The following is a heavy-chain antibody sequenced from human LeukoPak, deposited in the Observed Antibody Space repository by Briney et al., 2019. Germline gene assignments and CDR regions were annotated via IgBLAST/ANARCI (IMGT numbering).Heavy chain of an antibody. CDR3: ARDGKGRNRIGYYFDY. CDR1: GFTFSGYS. CDR2: IGSRSAYI. D-gene: IGHD3-10*01. V-gene: IGHV3-21*01. J-gene: IGHJ4*02. Sequence: GGSLRLSCAASGFTFSGYSMNWVRQAPGKGLEWVSSIGSRSAYIYYAASVKGRFTISRDNAKNSLYLQMNSLRAEDTAVYYCARDGKGRNRIGYYFDYWGQGTLVTVSS.